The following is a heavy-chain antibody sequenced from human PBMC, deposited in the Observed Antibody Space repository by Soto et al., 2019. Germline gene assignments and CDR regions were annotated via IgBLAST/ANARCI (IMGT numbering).Heavy chain of an antibody. CDR1: GFTFSSYW. V-gene: IGHV3-74*01. D-gene: IGHD6-13*01. Sequence: GSLRLSCAASGFTFSSYWMHWVRQAPGKGLVWVSRLNGDGSSTSHADYVKGRFTISRDNAKNTLFLQMNSLRPEDTAVYFCARVRVAAAGWSAFDVWGQGTMVTVSS. J-gene: IGHJ3*01. CDR2: LNGDGSST. CDR3: ARVRVAAAGWSAFDV.